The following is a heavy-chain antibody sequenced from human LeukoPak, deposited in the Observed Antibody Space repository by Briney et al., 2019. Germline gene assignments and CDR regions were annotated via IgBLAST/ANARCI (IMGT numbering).Heavy chain of an antibody. J-gene: IGHJ6*03. CDR2: IHYSGST. Sequence: PSQTLSLTCAVSGGSISSGGYSWSWIRQPPGKGLEWIGYIHYSGSTNYNPSLKSRVTISVDTSKNQFSLKLSSVTAADTAVYYCARAFYPGYYSYMAVWGKGTTVTVSS. CDR1: GGSISSGGYS. V-gene: IGHV4-61*08. D-gene: IGHD3-3*02. CDR3: ARAFYPGYYSYMAV.